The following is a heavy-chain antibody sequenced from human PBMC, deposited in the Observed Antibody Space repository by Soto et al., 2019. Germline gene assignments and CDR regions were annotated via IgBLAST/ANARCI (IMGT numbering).Heavy chain of an antibody. CDR2: ISAYNGNT. Sequence: ASVKVSCKASGYTFTSYGINWVRQAPGQGLEWMGWISAYNGNTNYAQKLQGRVTMTTDTSTSTAYMELRSLRSDDTAVYYCARGDYYYVSGSYPGYWGQGTLVTVSS. CDR1: GYTFTSYG. J-gene: IGHJ4*02. V-gene: IGHV1-18*01. D-gene: IGHD3-10*01. CDR3: ARGDYYYVSGSYPGY.